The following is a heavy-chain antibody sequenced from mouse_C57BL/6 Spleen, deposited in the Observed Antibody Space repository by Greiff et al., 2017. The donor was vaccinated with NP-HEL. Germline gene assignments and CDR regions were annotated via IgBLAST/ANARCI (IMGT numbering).Heavy chain of an antibody. V-gene: IGHV1-80*01. J-gene: IGHJ3*01. CDR2: IYPGDGDT. CDR1: GYAFSSYW. CDR3: ARSDYGGFAY. Sequence: QVQLKESGAELVKPGASVKISCKASGYAFSSYWMNWVKQRPGKGLEWIGQIYPGDGDTNYNVKFKGKATLTADKSSSTAYMQLSSLTSEDSAVYFCARSDYGGFAYWGQGTLVTVSA. D-gene: IGHD2-4*01.